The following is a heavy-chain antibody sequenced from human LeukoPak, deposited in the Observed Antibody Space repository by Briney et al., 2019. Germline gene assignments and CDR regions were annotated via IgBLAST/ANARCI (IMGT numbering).Heavy chain of an antibody. V-gene: IGHV4-34*01. D-gene: IGHD6-19*01. CDR1: GGSFSGYY. CDR2: SNHSGST. Sequence: PSETLSLTCAVYGGSFSGYYWGWIRQPPGNGLEWIGESNHSGSTNYNPSLTSRVTISVDTSKNQFSLKLSSATAADTAVYYCARSGVAVAGGNWFDPWDQGTLVTVS. J-gene: IGHJ5*02. CDR3: ARSGVAVAGGNWFDP.